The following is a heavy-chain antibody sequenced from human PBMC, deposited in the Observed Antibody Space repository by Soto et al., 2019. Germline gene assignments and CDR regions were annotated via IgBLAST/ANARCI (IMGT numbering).Heavy chain of an antibody. CDR1: GGSISSCDYY. CDR3: ARQRTTVVTQAYFDY. CDR2: IYHSGRT. J-gene: IGHJ4*02. Sequence: SETLSLTCTVSGGSISSCDYYWGWIRQPPVKGLEWIGSIYHSGRTYYNPPLKSRVSISIDTSKNQFSLKLSSVTAADTALYYCARQRTTVVTQAYFDYWGQGALVNVSS. D-gene: IGHD2-21*02. V-gene: IGHV4-39*01.